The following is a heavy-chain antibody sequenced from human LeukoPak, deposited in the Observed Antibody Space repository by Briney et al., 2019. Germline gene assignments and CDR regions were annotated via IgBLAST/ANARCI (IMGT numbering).Heavy chain of an antibody. V-gene: IGHV3-48*03. CDR2: ISTSGSTI. CDR3: ARISGTPSNFDY. D-gene: IGHD1-7*01. CDR1: GFTFGDYA. Sequence: PGGSLRLSCTASGFTFGDYAMSWFRQAPGRGLEWVSYISTSGSTIYYADSVKGRFTISRDNAKNSLYLQMNSLRAEDTAVYYCARISGTPSNFDYWGQGTLVTVSS. J-gene: IGHJ4*02.